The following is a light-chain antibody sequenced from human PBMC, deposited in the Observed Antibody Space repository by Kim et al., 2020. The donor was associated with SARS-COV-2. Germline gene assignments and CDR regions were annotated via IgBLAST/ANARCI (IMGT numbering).Light chain of an antibody. CDR3: QQYDSHPYT. Sequence: DIQMTQSPSTLSASVGDRVTITCRASQSVSSWLAWYQQKPGKAPKLLIYKASTLEGGVPSRFSGRGSGTEFTLTINSLQPDDFAPYPCQQYDSHPYTFGQGTKLEI. J-gene: IGKJ2*01. CDR1: QSVSSW. V-gene: IGKV1-5*03. CDR2: KAS.